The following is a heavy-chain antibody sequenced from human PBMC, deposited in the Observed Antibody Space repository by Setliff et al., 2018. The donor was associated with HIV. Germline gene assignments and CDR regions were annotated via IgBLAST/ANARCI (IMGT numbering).Heavy chain of an antibody. CDR1: GGSFSGYY. V-gene: IGHV4-34*01. J-gene: IGHJ6*03. D-gene: IGHD1-7*01. CDR2: INHSGST. CDR3: ARDRSTWNYGKNYMDV. Sequence: PSETLSLTCAVYGGSFSGYYWSWIRQSPGKGLEWIGEINHSGSTNYNPSLKSRVTISVDTSKNQFSLKLSSVTAADTAVYYCARDRSTWNYGKNYMDVWGKGTTVTVSS.